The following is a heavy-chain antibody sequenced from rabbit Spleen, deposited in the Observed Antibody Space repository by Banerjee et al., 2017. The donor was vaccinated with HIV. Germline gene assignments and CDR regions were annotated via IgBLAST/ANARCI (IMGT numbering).Heavy chain of an antibody. D-gene: IGHD2-1*01. CDR1: GFSFNDDYV. CDR2: INTWSGRP. CDR3: ARGSATMTMVITGYYFNL. J-gene: IGHJ4*01. Sequence: QEQLVESGGGLVQPEGSLTLTCTASGFSFNDDYVMCWVRQAPGKGLRWIACINTWSGRPVYASWAKGRFTMSRTSSTTVTLQVTSLTAADTATYFCARGSATMTMVITGYYFNLWGQGTLVTVS. V-gene: IGHV1S45*01.